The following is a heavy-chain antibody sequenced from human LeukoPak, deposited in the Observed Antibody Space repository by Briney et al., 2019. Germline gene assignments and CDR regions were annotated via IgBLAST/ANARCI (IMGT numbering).Heavy chain of an antibody. CDR1: GGSISSSSYF. Sequence: SETLSLTCTVSGGSISSSSYFWGWIRQPPGKGLEWIGSIYYSGSTYYSPSLKSRVTISVDTSKNQFSLRLSSVSAADTAVYYCARHYNWLHQGFGYWGQGTLVTVSS. J-gene: IGHJ4*02. V-gene: IGHV4-39*01. CDR3: ARHYNWLHQGFGY. D-gene: IGHD5-24*01. CDR2: IYYSGST.